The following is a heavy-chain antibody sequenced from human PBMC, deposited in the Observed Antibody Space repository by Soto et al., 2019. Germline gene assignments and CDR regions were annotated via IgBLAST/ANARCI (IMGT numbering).Heavy chain of an antibody. Sequence: QLQLQESGSGLVKPSQTLSLTCAVSGGSISSGGYSWSWIRQPPGKGLEWIGYIYHSGSTYYNPSLKSRGSISVDRSKNQYSLNLNSVTAADTALYYCARGGGYAHGHFDFWGKGTMVTVSS. J-gene: IGHJ3*01. D-gene: IGHD5-12*01. CDR2: IYHSGST. V-gene: IGHV4-30-2*01. CDR3: ARGGGYAHGHFDF. CDR1: GGSISSGGYS.